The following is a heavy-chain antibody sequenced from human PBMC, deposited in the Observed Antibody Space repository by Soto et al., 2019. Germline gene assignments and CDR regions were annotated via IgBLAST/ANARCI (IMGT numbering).Heavy chain of an antibody. Sequence: GASVKVSCKASGGTFDNFIMNWVRQTPGRGLEWMGGIVPMLGTPTYAEKFKGRVTISATGSTSTMYMEVTSLRSEDTAIYYCARNGTYRSSLSQYSGMDVWGQGTTVTVSS. V-gene: IGHV1-69*13. D-gene: IGHD3-16*02. CDR3: ARNGTYRSSLSQYSGMDV. CDR1: GGTFDNFI. J-gene: IGHJ6*02. CDR2: IVPMLGTP.